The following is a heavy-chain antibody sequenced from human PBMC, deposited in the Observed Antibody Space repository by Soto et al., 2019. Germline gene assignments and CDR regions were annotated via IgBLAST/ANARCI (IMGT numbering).Heavy chain of an antibody. V-gene: IGHV1-18*01. CDR2: ITAHNGNT. CDR3: ARDAPYDDFWSGVMELYYYGMDV. D-gene: IGHD3-3*01. CDR1: GYTFSNYA. J-gene: IGHJ6*02. Sequence: QVQLVQSGGEVKKPGASVKVSCKASGYTFSNYAISWVRQAPGQGLEWMGWITAHNGNTKYAQKFQARVTMTTATSTSTASMELRSLTSDDTAVYYCARDAPYDDFWSGVMELYYYGMDVWGQGTTVTVSS.